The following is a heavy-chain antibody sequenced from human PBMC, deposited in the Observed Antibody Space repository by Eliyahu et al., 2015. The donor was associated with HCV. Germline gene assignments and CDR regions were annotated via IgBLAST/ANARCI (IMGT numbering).Heavy chain of an antibody. Sequence: QMQLVQSGTEVKKPGXSVKVSCKASGYILXDHYMXWVRXAPGQGLEWMGWINPKTGATSYAQKFYGRVTLTRDTSKREAFLELHSLKSDDTAIYYCARDPSDSSAFTYYYHSMDVWSQGTTVIVSS. CDR1: GYILXDHY. CDR3: ARDPSDSSAFTYYYHSMDV. J-gene: IGHJ6*02. V-gene: IGHV1-2*02. CDR2: INPKTGAT. D-gene: IGHD6-25*01.